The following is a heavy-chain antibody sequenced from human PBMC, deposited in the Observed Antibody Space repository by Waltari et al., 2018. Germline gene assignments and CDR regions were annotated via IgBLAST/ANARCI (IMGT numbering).Heavy chain of an antibody. CDR2: ISSSGSTI. Sequence: EVQLVESGGGLVQPGGSLRLSCAASGFTFSSYEMNWVRQAPGKGLEWVSYISSSGSTIYSADSVKGRFTISRANAKTPLYLQMNSLSAEDTAVYYCARVRELYYFDYWGQGTLVTVSS. J-gene: IGHJ4*02. CDR1: GFTFSSYE. V-gene: IGHV3-48*03. D-gene: IGHD1-7*01. CDR3: ARVRELYYFDY.